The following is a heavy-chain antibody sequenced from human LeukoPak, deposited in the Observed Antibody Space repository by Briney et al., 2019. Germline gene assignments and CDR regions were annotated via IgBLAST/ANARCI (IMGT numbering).Heavy chain of an antibody. V-gene: IGHV1-69*04. CDR1: GGTFSSYA. CDR3: ARSGGAGDAFDI. D-gene: IGHD3-16*01. J-gene: IGHJ3*02. CDR2: IIPILGIA. Sequence: ASVKVSCKASGGTFSSYAISWVRQAPGQGLEWMGRIIPILGIANYAQKFQGRVTITADKSTSTAYMELSRLRSDDTAVYYCARSGGAGDAFDIWGQGTMVTVSS.